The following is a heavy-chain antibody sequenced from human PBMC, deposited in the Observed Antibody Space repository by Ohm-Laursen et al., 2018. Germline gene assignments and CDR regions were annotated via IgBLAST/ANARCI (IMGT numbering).Heavy chain of an antibody. CDR1: GDSVSSNSAA. CDR2: TYYASKWYN. D-gene: IGHD6-13*01. V-gene: IGHV6-1*01. Sequence: QTLSLACALSGDSVSSNSAAWDWIRQSPSRGLEWLGRTYYASKWYNHYAVSVKSRITINPDTSKNQFSLQLNSVTPEDTAVYYCARGRVYGISRPFDYWGQGTLVTVSS. J-gene: IGHJ4*02. CDR3: ARGRVYGISRPFDY.